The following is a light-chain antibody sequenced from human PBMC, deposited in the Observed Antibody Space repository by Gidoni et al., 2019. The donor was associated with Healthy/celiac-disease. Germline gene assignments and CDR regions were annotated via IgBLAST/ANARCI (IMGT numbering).Light chain of an antibody. Sequence: DIQMTQSPSSLSASVGDRVTITCRASQSISSYLNWYQQKPGKAPKLLIYAASSSQSGVPSMFSGSGSVTDFTLTISSLQPEDFATYYCQQSYSTPRTFGQGTKVEIK. V-gene: IGKV1-39*01. CDR2: AAS. CDR3: QQSYSTPRT. J-gene: IGKJ1*01. CDR1: QSISSY.